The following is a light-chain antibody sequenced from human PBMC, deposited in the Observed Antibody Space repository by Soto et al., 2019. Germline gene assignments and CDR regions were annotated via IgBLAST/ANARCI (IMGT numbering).Light chain of an antibody. Sequence: EIVLTQSPGTLSLSPGERATLSCRGSQTVRNNYLAWYQQKPGQAPRLLIYDASSRATGIPDRFSGGGSGTDFTLTISRLEPEDFAVYYCQQFSSYPLTFGGGTKVDIK. CDR1: QTVRNNY. V-gene: IGKV3-20*01. CDR3: QQFSSYPLT. CDR2: DAS. J-gene: IGKJ4*01.